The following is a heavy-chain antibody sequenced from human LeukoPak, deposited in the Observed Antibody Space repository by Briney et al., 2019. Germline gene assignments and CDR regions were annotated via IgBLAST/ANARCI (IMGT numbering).Heavy chain of an antibody. D-gene: IGHD4-17*01. CDR3: ARGDDYGDYWGLY. V-gene: IGHV1-18*01. CDR2: ISTYNGNT. Sequence: ASVKVSCKASGYTFTKYGITWVRQAPGQGLEWMGWISTYNGNTNYAQKLQGRITMTTDTSTSTAYMELRSLISDDAAVYYCARGDDYGDYWGLYWGQGTLVTVSS. CDR1: GYTFTKYG. J-gene: IGHJ4*02.